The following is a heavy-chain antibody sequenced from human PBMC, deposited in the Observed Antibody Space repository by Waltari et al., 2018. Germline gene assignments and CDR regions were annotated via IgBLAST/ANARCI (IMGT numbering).Heavy chain of an antibody. D-gene: IGHD4-17*01. Sequence: QVQLVQSGAEVKKPGSSVKVSCKASGGTFSSYTISWVRQAPGQGLEWMGRIIPILGIANYAQKFQGRVTITADKSTRTAYMELSSLRSEDTAVYYCARGGTVTDRETTDYWGQGTLVTVSS. CDR2: IIPILGIA. CDR3: ARGGTVTDRETTDY. CDR1: GGTFSSYT. J-gene: IGHJ4*02. V-gene: IGHV1-69*02.